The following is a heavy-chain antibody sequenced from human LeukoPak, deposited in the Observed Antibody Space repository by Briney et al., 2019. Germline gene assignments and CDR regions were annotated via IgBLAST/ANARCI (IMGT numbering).Heavy chain of an antibody. V-gene: IGHV1-69*13. Sequence: RASVKVSCKASGGTFSSYAISWVRQAPGQGLEWMGGIIPVFGTANYAQKFQGRVTITADESTSTAYMELSSLRSEDTAVYYCASSYGSGSYSIFDYWGQGTLVTVSS. J-gene: IGHJ4*02. CDR3: ASSYGSGSYSIFDY. CDR2: IIPVFGTA. D-gene: IGHD3-10*01. CDR1: GGTFSSYA.